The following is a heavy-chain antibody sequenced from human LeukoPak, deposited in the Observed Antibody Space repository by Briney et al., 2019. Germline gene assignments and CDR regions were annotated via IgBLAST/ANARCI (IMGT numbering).Heavy chain of an antibody. CDR2: IKQDGSEK. J-gene: IGHJ6*02. CDR3: ARDGAVDDFYYYGMDV. V-gene: IGHV3-7*01. Sequence: GGSLRLSCAASGFTFSSYSMNWVRQAPGKGLEWVANIKQDGSEKYYVDSVKGRFTISGDNAKNSLYLQMNSLRAEDTAVYYCARDGAVDDFYYYGMDVWGQGTTVTVSS. CDR1: GFTFSSYS. D-gene: IGHD3/OR15-3a*01.